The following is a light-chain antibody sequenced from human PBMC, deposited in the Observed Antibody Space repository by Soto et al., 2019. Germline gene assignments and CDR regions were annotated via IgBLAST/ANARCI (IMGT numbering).Light chain of an antibody. CDR1: QTISSW. Sequence: DIQMTQFPSTLSGSVGDRVTITCRASQTISSWLAWYQQKPGKAPKLLIYKASTLKSGVPSRFSGSGSGTEFTLTISSLQPDDFATYYCQHYNSYPEAFGQGTKV. J-gene: IGKJ1*01. CDR3: QHYNSYPEA. CDR2: KAS. V-gene: IGKV1-5*03.